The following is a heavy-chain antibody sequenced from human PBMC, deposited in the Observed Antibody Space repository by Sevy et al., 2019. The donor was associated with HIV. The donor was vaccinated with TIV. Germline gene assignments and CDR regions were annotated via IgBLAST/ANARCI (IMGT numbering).Heavy chain of an antibody. CDR1: GYTFNSYG. Sequence: ASVKVSCKASGYTFNSYGISWVRQAPGQGLEWMGWISVYNDDTNYAQKLQGRLTMTTDTSTSTAYMELRSLRSDDTAVYYCARDRGCIVLEVAAVLDYWGQGTLVTVSS. J-gene: IGHJ4*02. V-gene: IGHV1-18*01. CDR2: ISVYNDDT. CDR3: ARDRGCIVLEVAAVLDY. D-gene: IGHD2-15*01.